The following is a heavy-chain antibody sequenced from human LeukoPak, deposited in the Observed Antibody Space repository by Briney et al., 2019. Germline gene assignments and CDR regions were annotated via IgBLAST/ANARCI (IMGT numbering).Heavy chain of an antibody. D-gene: IGHD2-15*01. J-gene: IGHJ4*02. CDR3: ARVHCSSGKCYLAHFDY. V-gene: IGHV3-7*04. Sequence: GGSLRLFCVGTGFNFNNYWMTWVRQAPGKGLEWVANINQDESEKYYVDSVKGRFTISRDNAETSLYLQMNSLRAEDTAVYYCARVHCSSGKCYLAHFDYWGQGTLVTVSS. CDR1: GFNFNNYW. CDR2: INQDESEK.